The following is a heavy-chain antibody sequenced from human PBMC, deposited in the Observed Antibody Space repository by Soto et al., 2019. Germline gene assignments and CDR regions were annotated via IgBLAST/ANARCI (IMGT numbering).Heavy chain of an antibody. V-gene: IGHV3-23*01. CDR1: GFTFSSYA. Sequence: GGSLRLSCAASGFTFSSYAMSWVRQAPGKGLEWVSAISGSGGSTYYADSVKGRFTISRDNSKNTLYLQMNSLRAEDTAVYYCAKVGGYALATYYFDDWGQGTLVTVSS. CDR2: ISGSGGST. CDR3: AKVGGYALATYYFDD. D-gene: IGHD5-12*01. J-gene: IGHJ4*02.